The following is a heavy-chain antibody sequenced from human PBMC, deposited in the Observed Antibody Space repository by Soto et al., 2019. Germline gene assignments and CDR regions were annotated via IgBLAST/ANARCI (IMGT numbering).Heavy chain of an antibody. V-gene: IGHV3-30-3*01. CDR1: GFTFSSYP. CDR2: ISYDGSNE. Sequence: GGSLRLSCAASGFTFSSYPMHWVRQAPGKGLEWVAVISYDGSNEYYADSVKGRFTISRDNSKNTLYLQMNSLRAGDTAVYYCARPPYYDFWSDYQHGYYFDYWGQGTLVTVSS. J-gene: IGHJ4*02. D-gene: IGHD3-3*01. CDR3: ARPPYYDFWSDYQHGYYFDY.